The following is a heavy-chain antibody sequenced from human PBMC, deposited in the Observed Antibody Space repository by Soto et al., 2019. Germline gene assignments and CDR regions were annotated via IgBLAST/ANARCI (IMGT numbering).Heavy chain of an antibody. CDR3: ARNVNSGLDY. CDR1: GYIFNSYY. CDR2: INPSGGST. Sequence: QVLLVQSGAEVKRPGASVKASCKASGYIFNSYYIHWVRQAPGQGLEWMGFINPSGGSTSYAQRFQGRVTMTRDTSTSTVYMEFSSLRSSDTAVYYCARNVNSGLDYWGQGTLVTVSS. V-gene: IGHV1-46*02. J-gene: IGHJ4*02. D-gene: IGHD1-26*01.